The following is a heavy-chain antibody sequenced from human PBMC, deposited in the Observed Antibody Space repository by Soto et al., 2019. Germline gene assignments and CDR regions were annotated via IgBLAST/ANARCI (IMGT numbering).Heavy chain of an antibody. CDR1: GGSISRYY. J-gene: IGHJ5*02. D-gene: IGHD2-8*01. Sequence: PSETLSLTCSVSGGSISRYYWCWIRQPPGKGLEWIGYAYYSGDTGYNPSLTSRVTMAVDTSKSRVSLKLSSVTAADTAVYYCARDRSTYGGGGTGEVKENRFDPWGQGARVAVPS. CDR2: AYYSGDT. CDR3: ARDRSTYGGGGTGEVKENRFDP. V-gene: IGHV4-59*01.